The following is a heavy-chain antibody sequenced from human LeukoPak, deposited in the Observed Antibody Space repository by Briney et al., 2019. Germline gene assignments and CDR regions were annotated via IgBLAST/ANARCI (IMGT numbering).Heavy chain of an antibody. Sequence: PGGSLRLSCAVSGFTIRSSWLSWVRQTPAKGLEWVDNINEDGSGTYYVDSVKGRFTVSRDNAKNLLFLQMRSLTAEDTAVYYCARDPAWGAIDYWGQGTLVTVSS. CDR3: ARDPAWGAIDY. D-gene: IGHD7-27*01. J-gene: IGHJ4*02. V-gene: IGHV3-7*01. CDR1: GFTIRSSW. CDR2: INEDGSGT.